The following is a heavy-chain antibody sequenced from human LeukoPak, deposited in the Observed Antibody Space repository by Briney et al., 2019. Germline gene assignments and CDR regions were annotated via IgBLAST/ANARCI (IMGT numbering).Heavy chain of an antibody. V-gene: IGHV1-69*04. CDR1: GGTFSSYA. D-gene: IGHD2-2*01. Sequence: SVKVSCKASGGTFSSYAISWVRQAPGQGIEWMGRIIPILGIANYAQKFQGRVTITADKSTSTAYMELSSLRSEDTAVYYCARVAGYQLPQSWYYYGMDVWGQGTTVTVSS. CDR2: IIPILGIA. CDR3: ARVAGYQLPQSWYYYGMDV. J-gene: IGHJ6*02.